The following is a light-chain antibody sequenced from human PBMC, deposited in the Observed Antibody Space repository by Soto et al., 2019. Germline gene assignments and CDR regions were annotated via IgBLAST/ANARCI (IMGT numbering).Light chain of an antibody. CDR3: TSYTSSSTLDV. J-gene: IGLJ1*01. CDR2: EVS. V-gene: IGLV2-14*01. Sequence: QSALTQPASVSGSPGQSITISCTGTSSDVGGYNYVSWYQQHPGKAPKLMIYEVSNRPSGVSNRFSGSKSGHTASLTISGLQSEDEADYFCTSYTSSSTLDVFGTGTKVTVL. CDR1: SSDVGGYNY.